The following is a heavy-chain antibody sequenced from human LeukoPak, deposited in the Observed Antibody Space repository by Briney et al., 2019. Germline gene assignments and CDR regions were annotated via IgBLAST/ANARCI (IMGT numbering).Heavy chain of an antibody. CDR3: ARDLGAATVTTTDDY. CDR1: GGTFNNSA. D-gene: IGHD4-17*01. J-gene: IGHJ4*02. Sequence: ASVKVSCKTSGGTFNNSAISWVRQAPGQGLEWLGGIMPLFGTAGYAQKFQGRVTITKDESTRTVYLELTSLTSDDTAVYYCARDLGAATVTTTDDYWGQGTLVTVSS. V-gene: IGHV1-69*05. CDR2: IMPLFGTA.